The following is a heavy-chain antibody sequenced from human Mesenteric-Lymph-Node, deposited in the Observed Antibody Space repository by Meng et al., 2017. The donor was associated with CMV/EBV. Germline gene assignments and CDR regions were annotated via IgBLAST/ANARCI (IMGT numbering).Heavy chain of an antibody. CDR1: GVTVSNYA. V-gene: IGHV3-33*01. CDR2: IWYDGSTK. D-gene: IGHD3-10*01. Sequence: LAWEASGVTVSNYARHWVRQAPGKGLEWVAVIWYDGSTKYYADSVKGRVTISRDNSKNTLYLQMSSLSAEDTAVYYCAREVTTDGSGNWGQGTLVTVSS. CDR3: AREVTTDGSGN. J-gene: IGHJ1*01.